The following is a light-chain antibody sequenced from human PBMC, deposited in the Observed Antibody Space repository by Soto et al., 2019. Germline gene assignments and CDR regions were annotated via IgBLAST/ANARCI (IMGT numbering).Light chain of an antibody. CDR2: KAS. V-gene: IGKV1-5*03. J-gene: IGKJ4*01. CDR1: QNILSW. Sequence: DIQMTQSPSTLSASVRDRVTITCRASQNILSWLAWYQQKPGKAPKLLIYKASSLEGGVPSRFSGSGSGTEFSLTISSLQPDDFATYYCQQYFSSPLTFGGGTKVEIK. CDR3: QQYFSSPLT.